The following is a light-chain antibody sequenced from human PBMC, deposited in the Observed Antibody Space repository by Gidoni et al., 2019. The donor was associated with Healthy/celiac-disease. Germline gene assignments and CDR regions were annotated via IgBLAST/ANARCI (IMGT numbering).Light chain of an antibody. Sequence: IQLTQSPSSLSASVGDRVTITCRASQGISSYLAWYQQKPGKAPQLLIYAATTLQSGVPSRFSSSGSRTDFTLTISSLQPEDFATYYCQQLNSYPNTFGQGTKLEIK. CDR3: QQLNSYPNT. J-gene: IGKJ2*01. V-gene: IGKV1-9*01. CDR1: QGISSY. CDR2: AAT.